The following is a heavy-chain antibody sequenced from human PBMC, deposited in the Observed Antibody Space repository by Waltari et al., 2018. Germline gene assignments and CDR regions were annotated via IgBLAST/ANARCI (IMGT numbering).Heavy chain of an antibody. CDR3: ARASSYGDYGVYYFDY. CDR2: IYYSGSN. D-gene: IGHD4-17*01. J-gene: IGHJ4*02. CDR1: GGSISSSRYY. Sequence: QLQLQESGPGLVKPSETLSLTCTVSGGSISSSRYYWGWIRQPPGTGLEWIGSIYYSGSNEYNPSLKSRVTRSVDTSKNQFSRKLSSVTAADTAVYYWARASSYGDYGVYYFDYWGQGTLVTVSS. V-gene: IGHV4-39*07.